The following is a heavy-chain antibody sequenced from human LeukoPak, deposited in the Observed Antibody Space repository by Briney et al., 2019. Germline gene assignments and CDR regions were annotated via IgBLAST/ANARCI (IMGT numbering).Heavy chain of an antibody. D-gene: IGHD6-19*01. CDR1: GFTFSSYA. CDR3: AKNRAGLASAFDF. CDR2: LAASGGST. Sequence: GGSLRLSCAASGFTFSSYAMSWVRQAPGKGLEWVSALAASGGSTFYVDSVKGRFTVSRDNSKNTLYLQMNSLRAEDTAVYYCAKNRAGLASAFDFWGQGTMVTVSS. V-gene: IGHV3-23*01. J-gene: IGHJ3*01.